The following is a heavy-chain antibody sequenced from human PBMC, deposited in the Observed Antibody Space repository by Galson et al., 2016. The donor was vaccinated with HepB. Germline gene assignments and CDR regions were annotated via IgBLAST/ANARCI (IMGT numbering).Heavy chain of an antibody. V-gene: IGHV3-23*01. CDR3: ARDSPDRGWYGEN. Sequence: SLRLSCAASGFSFNSYDMNWVRQAPGKGLEWVSIISANGEAAYYTDSVQGRFSISRDNSKKMLFLEVSSLRAEDTAVYYCARDSPDRGWYGENWGRGTLVTVSS. CDR2: ISANGEAA. J-gene: IGHJ4*02. D-gene: IGHD6-19*01. CDR1: GFSFNSYD.